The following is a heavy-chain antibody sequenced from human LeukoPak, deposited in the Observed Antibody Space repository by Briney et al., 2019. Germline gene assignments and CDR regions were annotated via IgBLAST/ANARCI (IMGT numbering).Heavy chain of an antibody. CDR3: ARATGYSSGWYGY. Sequence: SETLSLTCSVSDDSISSTNYYWGWIRQPPGKGLEWIGNIYYSGSASYNPSLKSRVTMSVDTSKKQFSLKLNSVTAADTAVYYCARATGYSSGWYGYWGQGTLVTVSS. J-gene: IGHJ4*02. D-gene: IGHD6-19*01. CDR2: IYYSGSA. V-gene: IGHV4-39*01. CDR1: DDSISSTNYY.